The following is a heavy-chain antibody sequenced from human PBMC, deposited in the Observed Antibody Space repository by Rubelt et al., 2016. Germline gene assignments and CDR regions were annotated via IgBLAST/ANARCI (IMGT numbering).Heavy chain of an antibody. CDR3: AKDKGTSGYPLFDS. J-gene: IGHJ4*02. CDR2: IKAGGSRT. V-gene: IGHV3-23*01. Sequence: EVQLLESGGGLVQPGGSLRLSCAASGFYFPYFIMNLVRPASGRGLEWLVTIKAGGSRTFYAESVEGRLTISGDDSKNMLYLQMNSLRGEDTAIDYCAKDKGTSGYPLFDSWGQGLLATVSS. D-gene: IGHD3-22*01. CDR1: GFYFPYFI.